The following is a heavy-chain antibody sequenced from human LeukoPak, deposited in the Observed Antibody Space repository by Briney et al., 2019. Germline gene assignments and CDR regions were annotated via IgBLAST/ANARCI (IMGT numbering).Heavy chain of an antibody. Sequence: SETLSLTCTVSGGSISSYYWSWIRQPPGKGLEWIGYIYYSGSTNYNPSLKSRVTISVDTSKNQFSLKLSSVTAADTAVYYCARDGGFGELYRKNYYYYYMDVWGKGTTVTISS. CDR2: IYYSGST. V-gene: IGHV4-59*01. CDR1: GGSISSYY. CDR3: ARDGGFGELYRKNYYYYYMDV. D-gene: IGHD3-10*01. J-gene: IGHJ6*03.